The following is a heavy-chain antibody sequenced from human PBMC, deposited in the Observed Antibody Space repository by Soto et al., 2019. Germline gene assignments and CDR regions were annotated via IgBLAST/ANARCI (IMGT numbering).Heavy chain of an antibody. CDR2: ISAYNGNT. CDR1: GGTFISDA. CDR3: ARVRGDGYITGDYFDY. Sequence: GASVKVPCKASGGTFISDAISWVLQAPGQGLEWMGWISAYNGNTNYAQKLQGRVTMTTDTSTSTAYMELRSLRSDDTAVYYCARVRGDGYITGDYFDYWGQGTLVTVSS. J-gene: IGHJ4*02. D-gene: IGHD5-12*01. V-gene: IGHV1-18*01.